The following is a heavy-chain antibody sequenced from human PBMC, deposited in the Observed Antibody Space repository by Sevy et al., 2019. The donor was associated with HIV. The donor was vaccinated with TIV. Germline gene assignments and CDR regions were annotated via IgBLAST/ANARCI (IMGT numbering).Heavy chain of an antibody. CDR2: IRNKADSYTT. V-gene: IGHV3-72*01. Sequence: GGSLRLSCAASGFTFSDHYMEWVRQAPGKGLEWVGRIRNKADSYTTENAASVKGRFTISRDASKNSLYLLMNSLKTEDTAVYYCATHAGIAAAGRVFDYWGQGTLVTVSS. J-gene: IGHJ4*02. D-gene: IGHD6-13*01. CDR1: GFTFSDHY. CDR3: ATHAGIAAAGRVFDY.